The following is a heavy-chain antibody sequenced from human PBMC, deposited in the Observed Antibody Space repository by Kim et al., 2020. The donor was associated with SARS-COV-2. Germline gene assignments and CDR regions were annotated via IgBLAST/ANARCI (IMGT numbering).Heavy chain of an antibody. D-gene: IGHD2-21*02. CDR2: ISSSSSTI. CDR3: ARTHLGGNSRYYYYGMDV. Sequence: GGSLRLSCAASGFTFSSYSMNWVRQAPGKGLEWVSYISSSSSTIYYADSVKGRFTISRDNAKNSLYLQMNSLRDEDTAVYYCARTHLGGNSRYYYYGMDVWGQGTTVTVSS. V-gene: IGHV3-48*02. J-gene: IGHJ6*02. CDR1: GFTFSSYS.